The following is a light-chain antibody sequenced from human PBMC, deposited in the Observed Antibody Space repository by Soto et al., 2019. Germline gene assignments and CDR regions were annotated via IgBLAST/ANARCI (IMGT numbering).Light chain of an antibody. Sequence: VLKLPAGTLALYAGERATLFGRVSQSVRSNYLNWFQQKPGQAPRLLIYGVSSRATRIPDRFSGSGAGSDFTLTISRLEPEDFAVYYCHQYGGSPRTFGQRTNVAI. V-gene: IGKV3-20*01. J-gene: IGKJ1*01. CDR2: GVS. CDR3: HQYGGSPRT. CDR1: QSVRSNY.